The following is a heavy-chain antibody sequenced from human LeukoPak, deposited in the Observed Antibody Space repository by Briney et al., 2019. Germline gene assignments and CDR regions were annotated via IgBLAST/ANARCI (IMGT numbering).Heavy chain of an antibody. D-gene: IGHD2-2*01. V-gene: IGHV1-69*13. CDR1: GGTFSSYA. CDR3: ARAHLGYCSSTSCPYYYYGMDV. J-gene: IGHJ6*02. Sequence: ASVKVSCKASGGTFSSYAISWVRRAPGQGLEWMGGIIPIFGTANYAQKFQGRVTITADESTSTAYMELSSLRSEDTAVYYCARAHLGYCSSTSCPYYYYGMDVWGQGTTVTVSS. CDR2: IIPIFGTA.